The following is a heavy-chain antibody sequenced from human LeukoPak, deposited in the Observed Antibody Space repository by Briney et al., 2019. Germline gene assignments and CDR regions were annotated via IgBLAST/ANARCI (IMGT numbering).Heavy chain of an antibody. V-gene: IGHV3-30*02. D-gene: IGHD3-22*01. CDR1: GFTFSNYA. Sequence: GGSLRLSCAASGFTFSNYAMHWVRQAPGKGLEWVAFIPYDGSNKNYADSVKGRFTISRDNSKNTVYLQMNSLRADDTAVYFRAKDKDSTGYYHDYWGQGNLVTVSS. CDR2: IPYDGSNK. J-gene: IGHJ4*02. CDR3: AKDKDSTGYYHDY.